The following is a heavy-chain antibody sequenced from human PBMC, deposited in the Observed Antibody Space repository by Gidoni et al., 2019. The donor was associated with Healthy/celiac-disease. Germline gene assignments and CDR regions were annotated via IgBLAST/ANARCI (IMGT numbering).Heavy chain of an antibody. CDR2: IRYDGSNK. D-gene: IGHD3-10*01. V-gene: IGHV3-30*02. Sequence: QVQLVESGGGVGQPGGSLRLACAASGLPFSSYGLHWFRQAPGKGLEWVAFIRYDGSNKYYADSVKGRFTISRDNSKNTLYLQMNSLRAEDTAVYYCAKSLTRGVIWFLDYWGQGTLVTVSS. CDR1: GLPFSSYG. J-gene: IGHJ4*02. CDR3: AKSLTRGVIWFLDY.